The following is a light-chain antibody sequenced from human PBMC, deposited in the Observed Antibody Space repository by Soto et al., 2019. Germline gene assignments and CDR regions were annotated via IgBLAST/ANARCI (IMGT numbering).Light chain of an antibody. Sequence: EIELMQSPGTLSLSPGERATLSCRASQSVSSSYLAWYQQKPGQAPRLLIYGASSRATGIPDRFSGSGSGTDFTLTISRLEPEDFAVYYCQQYGSSPLTFGQGTKVDIK. CDR1: QSVSSSY. CDR2: GAS. V-gene: IGKV3-20*01. CDR3: QQYGSSPLT. J-gene: IGKJ1*01.